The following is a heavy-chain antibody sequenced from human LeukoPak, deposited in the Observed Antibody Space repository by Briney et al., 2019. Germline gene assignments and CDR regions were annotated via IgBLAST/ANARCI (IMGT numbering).Heavy chain of an antibody. J-gene: IGHJ3*02. Sequence: SETLSLTCTVSGGSISSYYWSWIRQPPGKGLEWIGYIYYSGSTNYNPSLESRVTISVDTSKNQFSLKLKSVTAADTAVYYCARVIAVAGAFNAFDIWGQGTVVTVSS. CDR2: IYYSGST. CDR1: GGSISSYY. CDR3: ARVIAVAGAFNAFDI. D-gene: IGHD6-19*01. V-gene: IGHV4-59*01.